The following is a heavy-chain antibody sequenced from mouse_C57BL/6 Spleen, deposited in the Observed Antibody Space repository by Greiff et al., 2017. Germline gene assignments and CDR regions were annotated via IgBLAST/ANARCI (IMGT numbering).Heavy chain of an antibody. CDR3: ASLWDGAMDY. CDR2: IYPGDGDT. Sequence: QVQLQQSGPELVKPGASVKISCKASGYAFSSSWMNWVKQRPGKGLEWIGRIYPGDGDTNYNGKFKGKATLTADKSSSTAYMQLSSLTSEDSAVYFCASLWDGAMDYWGQGTSVTVSS. J-gene: IGHJ4*01. D-gene: IGHD4-1*01. CDR1: GYAFSSSW. V-gene: IGHV1-82*01.